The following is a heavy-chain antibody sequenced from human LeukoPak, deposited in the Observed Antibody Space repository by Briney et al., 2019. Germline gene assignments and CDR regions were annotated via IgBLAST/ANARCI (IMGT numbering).Heavy chain of an antibody. V-gene: IGHV4-59*01. J-gene: IGHJ6*03. CDR3: ARVISYYYYMDV. CDR1: GGSISSYY. Sequence: SETLSLTCTVSGGSISSYYWSWIRQPPGKGLEWIGYIYYSGSTNYNPSLKSRVTISVDTSKNQFSLKLSSVTAADTAVYYCARVISYYYYMDVWGKGTTVTVSS. D-gene: IGHD3-3*02. CDR2: IYYSGST.